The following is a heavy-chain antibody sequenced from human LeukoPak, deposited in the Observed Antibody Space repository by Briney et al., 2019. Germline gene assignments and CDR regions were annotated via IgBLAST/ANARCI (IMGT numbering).Heavy chain of an antibody. Sequence: GGSLRLSCAASGFSFSNYWMSWVRQAPGKGLEWVANIDPHGSETQYVGSVKGRFTISRDNPKNTLYLQMSSLRPEDTAVYYCAKDPVAGAPSYYFDNWGQGTLVTVSS. CDR1: GFSFSNYW. CDR3: AKDPVAGAPSYYFDN. J-gene: IGHJ4*02. V-gene: IGHV3-7*01. CDR2: IDPHGSET. D-gene: IGHD6-19*01.